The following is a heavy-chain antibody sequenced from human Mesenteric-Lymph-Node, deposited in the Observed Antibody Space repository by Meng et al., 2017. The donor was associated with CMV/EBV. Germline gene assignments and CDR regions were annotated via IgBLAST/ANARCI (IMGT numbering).Heavy chain of an antibody. CDR2: IYYSGST. CDR3: ARRLGMDV. CDR1: GGSVSSGSYY. D-gene: IGHD3-16*01. J-gene: IGHJ6*02. V-gene: IGHV4-61*01. Sequence: SETLSLTCTVSGGSVSSGSYYWSWIRQPPGKGLEWIGYIYYSGSTNYNPSLKSRVTISVDTSKNQFSLKLTSVTAADTAVYYCARRLGMDVWGQGTTVTVSS.